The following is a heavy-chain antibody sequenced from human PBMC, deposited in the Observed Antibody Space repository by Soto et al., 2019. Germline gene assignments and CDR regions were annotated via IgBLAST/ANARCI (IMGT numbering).Heavy chain of an antibody. V-gene: IGHV3-7*05. Sequence: GGSLRLSCAASGFTFSACWMTWVRQAPGKGLEWVANVNQYGSEKYYVDSVKGRFTISRDNAKNSLYLQMNSLGAEDTAMYYCARDRWITIRGQGTLVTVSS. D-gene: IGHD3-3*01. CDR2: VNQYGSEK. CDR3: ARDRWITI. CDR1: GFTFSACW. J-gene: IGHJ4*02.